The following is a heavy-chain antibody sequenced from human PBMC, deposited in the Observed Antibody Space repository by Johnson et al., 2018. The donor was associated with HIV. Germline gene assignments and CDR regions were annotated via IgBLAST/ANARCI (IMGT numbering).Heavy chain of an antibody. CDR1: GFTFSSYG. CDR2: IWYDGSNT. Sequence: QVQLVESGGGVVQPGRSLRLSCAASGFTFSSYGMHWVRQAPGKGLEWVAVIWYDGSNTYYADSVKGRFTISRDNSKNTLYLQMNSLRAEDTAFYYCARSRGGSSEDAFDIWGQGTMVTVSS. J-gene: IGHJ3*02. V-gene: IGHV3-33*01. CDR3: ARSRGGSSEDAFDI. D-gene: IGHD1-26*01.